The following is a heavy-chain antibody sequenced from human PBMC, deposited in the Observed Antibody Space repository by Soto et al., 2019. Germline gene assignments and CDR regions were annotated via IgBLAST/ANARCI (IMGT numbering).Heavy chain of an antibody. J-gene: IGHJ5*02. CDR3: ARDVIAARPCGLDL. CDR2: ISAYNGNT. D-gene: IGHD6-6*01. Sequence: VASVKVSCKASGYTFTSYGISWVRQAPGQGLEWMGWISAYNGNTNYAQNLQGRVTMTTDTSTNTAYMELRSLRSDDTAVYYCARDVIAARPCGLDLWGQGTPVTVSS. V-gene: IGHV1-18*01. CDR1: GYTFTSYG.